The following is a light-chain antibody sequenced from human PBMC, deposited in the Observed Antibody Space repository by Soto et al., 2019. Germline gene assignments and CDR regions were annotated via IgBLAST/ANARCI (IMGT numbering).Light chain of an antibody. V-gene: IGLV1-44*01. CDR1: SSNIGSNT. Sequence: QSVLTQPPSASGTPGQRVSIYCSGSSSNIGSNTVNWYQQLPGTAPKLLIYTNNQRPSGVPDRFSGSKSGTSASLAISGLRSVDEADYYCATWDDSLNAVVFGGGTKLTVL. CDR2: TNN. J-gene: IGLJ2*01. CDR3: ATWDDSLNAVV.